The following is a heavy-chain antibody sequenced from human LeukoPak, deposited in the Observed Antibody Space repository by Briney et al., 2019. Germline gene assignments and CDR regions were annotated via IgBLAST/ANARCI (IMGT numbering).Heavy chain of an antibody. V-gene: IGHV1-3*03. CDR3: ARGGKQWRGGNYFDS. CDR1: VYTFTDYA. Sequence: ASVKVSCKASVYTFTDYALHWVRQAPGQSLEWMGWIATGRGETRYSQEFQRRITFTRDTSASTVYMDLSDLRSEDTAVYYCARGGKQWRGGNYFDSWGQGILVAVSS. J-gene: IGHJ4*02. D-gene: IGHD6-19*01. CDR2: IATGRGET.